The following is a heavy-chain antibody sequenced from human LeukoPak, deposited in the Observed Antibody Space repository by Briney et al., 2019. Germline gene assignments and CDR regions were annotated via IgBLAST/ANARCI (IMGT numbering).Heavy chain of an antibody. J-gene: IGHJ3*01. CDR3: GKDPNGNFIGAFDF. Sequence: GRSLRLSCAASGFTFSSYGMHWVRQAPGKGLEWVAVIWYDGSTKYYADSAKGRFTISRDNSKGTLYLQMDSLRVEDTAVYYCGKDPNGNFIGAFDFWGQGTMVTVSS. V-gene: IGHV3-33*06. CDR2: IWYDGSTK. CDR1: GFTFSSYG. D-gene: IGHD4-23*01.